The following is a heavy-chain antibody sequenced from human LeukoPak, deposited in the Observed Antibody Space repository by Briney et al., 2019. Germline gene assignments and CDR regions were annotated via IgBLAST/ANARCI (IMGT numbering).Heavy chain of an antibody. CDR2: ISGSGGST. D-gene: IGHD3-22*01. CDR1: GFTFSSYA. J-gene: IGHJ4*02. CDR3: AKDPYDSSGYYDY. V-gene: IGHV3-23*01. Sequence: GRSPRLSCAASGFTFSSYAMSWVRQAPGKGLEWVSAISGSGGSTYYADSVKGRFTISRDNSKNMLYLQMNSLRAEDTAVYYCAKDPYDSSGYYDYWGQGTLVTVSS.